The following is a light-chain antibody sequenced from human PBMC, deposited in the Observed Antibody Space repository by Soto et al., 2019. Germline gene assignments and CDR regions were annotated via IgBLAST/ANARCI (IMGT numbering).Light chain of an antibody. CDR2: LAS. CDR3: MQALQTPYT. CDR1: QSLLNTNAYYY. J-gene: IGKJ2*01. V-gene: IGKV2-28*01. Sequence: DIVMTQSPLSLPVTPGEPASISCRSSQSLLNTNAYYYLDWYLQRPGQSPQLLIYLASTRASGVPDRFSGTGSGPDFTLKIRSVEPEDVRVYYCMQALQTPYTFRQATQLPIK.